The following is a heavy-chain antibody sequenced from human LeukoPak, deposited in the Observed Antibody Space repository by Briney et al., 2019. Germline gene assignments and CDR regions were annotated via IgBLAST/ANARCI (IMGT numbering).Heavy chain of an antibody. CDR1: GYSISSGYY. Sequence: SETLSLTCTVSGYSISSGYYWGWIRQPPGKGLEWIGSIYHSGSTYYNPSLKSRVTISVDTSKNQFSLKLSSVTAADTAVYYCARDGSHGGNPQFDYWGQGTLVTVSS. V-gene: IGHV4-38-2*02. CDR3: ARDGSHGGNPQFDY. CDR2: IYHSGST. D-gene: IGHD4-23*01. J-gene: IGHJ4*02.